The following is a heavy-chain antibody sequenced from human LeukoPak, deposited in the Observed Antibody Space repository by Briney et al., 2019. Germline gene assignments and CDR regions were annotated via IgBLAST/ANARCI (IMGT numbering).Heavy chain of an antibody. Sequence: GGSLRLSCVASGITFKSYVMNWVRQAPGKGLEWLATIYGSGVSISYADSVKGRFTISRDNSNNTLYLQMNSLRAEDTAMYYCAKDLGWELPAEAYWGQGILVTVSS. V-gene: IGHV3-23*01. CDR1: GITFKSYV. CDR3: AKDLGWELPAEAY. D-gene: IGHD1-26*01. CDR2: IYGSGVSI. J-gene: IGHJ4*02.